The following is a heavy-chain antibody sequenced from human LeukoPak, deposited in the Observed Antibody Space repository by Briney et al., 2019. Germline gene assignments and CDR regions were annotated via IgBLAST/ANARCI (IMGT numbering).Heavy chain of an antibody. CDR2: MNPNSGNT. Sequence: ASVKVSCKASGYTFASYDINWVRQATGQGLEWMGWMNPNSGNTGYAQKFQGRVTMTRNTSISTAYMELSSLRSEDTAVYYCARGAYSGSSEYFDYWGQGTLVTVSS. CDR3: ARGAYSGSSEYFDY. V-gene: IGHV1-8*01. J-gene: IGHJ4*02. CDR1: GYTFASYD. D-gene: IGHD1-26*01.